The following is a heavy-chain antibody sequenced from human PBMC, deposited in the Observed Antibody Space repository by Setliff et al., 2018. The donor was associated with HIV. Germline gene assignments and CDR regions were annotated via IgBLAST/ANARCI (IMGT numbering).Heavy chain of an antibody. CDR2: MNPNSGVS. CDR3: ARGKGVGGVIITGGLDV. Sequence: ASVKVSCKAFGYTFTGYYMHWLRRATGQGLEWMGWMNPNSGVSGYGQKFQGRVTMTRDTSISTAYMELSSLTSEDTAVYYCARGKGVGGVIITGGLDVWGKGTTVTVSS. D-gene: IGHD3-10*01. J-gene: IGHJ6*04. CDR1: GYTFTGYY. V-gene: IGHV1-8*02.